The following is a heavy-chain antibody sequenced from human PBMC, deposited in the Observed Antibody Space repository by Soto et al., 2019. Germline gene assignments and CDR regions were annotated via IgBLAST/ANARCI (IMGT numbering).Heavy chain of an antibody. CDR1: TFTFNTYW. J-gene: IGHJ5*02. CDR2: INSDGTKT. V-gene: IGHV3-74*03. CDR3: ATVATNSYNWVDP. D-gene: IGHD5-12*01. Sequence: EVQLVESGGTLVQPGGSLRLSCAASTFTFNTYWMHWVRQAPGKGLVWVSRINSDGTKTTYADSVKGRFTISRDNAKNTVYLQMYSLRAEDTAMYYCATVATNSYNWVDPWGQGTLVTVSS.